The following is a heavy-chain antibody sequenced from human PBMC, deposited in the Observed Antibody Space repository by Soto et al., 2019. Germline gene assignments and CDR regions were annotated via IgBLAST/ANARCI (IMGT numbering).Heavy chain of an antibody. V-gene: IGHV3-23*01. Sequence: GGSLRLSCAASGFTFSSYAMSWVRQAPGKGLEWVSAISGSGGSTYYADSVKGRFTISRDNSKNTLYLQMNSLRAEDTAVYYCANGGMITFGGVIVSDAFDIWGQGTMVTVSS. CDR1: GFTFSSYA. D-gene: IGHD3-16*02. CDR3: ANGGMITFGGVIVSDAFDI. J-gene: IGHJ3*02. CDR2: ISGSGGST.